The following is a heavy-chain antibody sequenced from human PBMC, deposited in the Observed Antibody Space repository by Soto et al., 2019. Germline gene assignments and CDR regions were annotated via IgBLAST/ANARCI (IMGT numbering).Heavy chain of an antibody. CDR3: VGLNYEFWSGYSRYAEYFQQ. CDR2: IYYSGST. V-gene: IGHV4-59*01. Sequence: SETVSLTCTVSRGSITSYYWSWIRQPPGKGLEWIGYIYYSGSTNYNPSLKSRVTISVDTSKNQFSLKLSSVTAADTAVYYCVGLNYEFWSGYSRYAEYFQQWGQGTLGTVSS. J-gene: IGHJ1*01. D-gene: IGHD3-3*01. CDR1: RGSITSYY.